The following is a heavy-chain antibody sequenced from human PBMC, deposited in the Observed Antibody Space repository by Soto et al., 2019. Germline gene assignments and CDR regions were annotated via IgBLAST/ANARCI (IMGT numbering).Heavy chain of an antibody. CDR1: GFGVTESE. CDR3: AREVVVGATARFDR. D-gene: IGHD2-21*01. CDR2: FYRGGRR. V-gene: IGHV3-53*03. J-gene: IGHJ5*02. Sequence: EVQMVESGGGLIQPGGSLKLSCAVSGFGVTESETNVSWIRQAPGKGLEWVAAFYRGGRRNYAASVKGRFVISRDKSENSVFLQLNLVRVEDTAVYYCAREVVVGATARFDRWGQGTMVIVSP.